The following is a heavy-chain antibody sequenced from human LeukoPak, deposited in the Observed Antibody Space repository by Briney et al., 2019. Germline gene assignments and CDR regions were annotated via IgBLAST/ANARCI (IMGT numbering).Heavy chain of an antibody. CDR2: IIPIFGTA. J-gene: IGHJ1*01. Sequence: SVKISCKASGGTFSSYAISWVRHAPGQGLEWMGGIIPIFGTANYAQKFQGRVTITADKSTSTAYMELSSLRSEDTAVYYCAREKDNQGYFQHWGQGTLVTVSS. CDR3: AREKDNQGYFQH. CDR1: GGTFSSYA. D-gene: IGHD1-14*01. V-gene: IGHV1-69*06.